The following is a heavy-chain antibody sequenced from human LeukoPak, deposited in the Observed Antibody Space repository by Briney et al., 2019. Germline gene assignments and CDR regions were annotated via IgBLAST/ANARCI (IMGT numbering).Heavy chain of an antibody. CDR2: INSDGSST. CDR3: ARGTGTIYMFDC. CDR1: GFTFNRYW. D-gene: IGHD4-17*01. Sequence: GGSLRLSCAASGFTFNRYWMHWVRQVPGKGLVWVSRINSDGSSTTYADSVKGRFTISRDNARNTLYLQMNSLRAEDTAVYYRARGTGTIYMFDCWGEGSLATVYS. V-gene: IGHV3-74*01. J-gene: IGHJ4*02.